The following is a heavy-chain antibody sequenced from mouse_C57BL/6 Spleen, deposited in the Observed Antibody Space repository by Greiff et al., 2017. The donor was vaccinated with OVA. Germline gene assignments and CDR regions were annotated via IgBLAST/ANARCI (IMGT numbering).Heavy chain of an antibody. CDR1: GYTFTSYW. D-gene: IGHD2-2*01. J-gene: IGHJ4*01. CDR3: ARGGGYGAPMDY. CDR2: IDPSDSYT. V-gene: IGHV1-59*01. Sequence: QVQLQQPGAELVRPGTSVKLSCKASGYTFTSYWMHWVKQRPGQGLEWIGVIDPSDSYTNYNQKFKGKATLTVDTSSSTAYMQLSSLTSEDSAVYYCARGGGYGAPMDYWGQGTSVTVSS.